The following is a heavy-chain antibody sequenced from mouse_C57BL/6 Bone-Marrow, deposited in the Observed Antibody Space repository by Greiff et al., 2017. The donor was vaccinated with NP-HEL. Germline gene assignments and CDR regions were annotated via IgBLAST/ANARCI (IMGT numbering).Heavy chain of an antibody. CDR1: GYTFTSYG. CDR3: AREGVLWFAY. D-gene: IGHD2-14*01. V-gene: IGHV1-81*01. Sequence: VQVVESGAELARPGASVKLSCKASGYTFTSYGISWVKQRTGQGLEWIGEIYPRSGNTYYNEKFKGKATLTADKSSSTAYMELRSLTSEDSAVYFCAREGVLWFAYWGQGTLVTVSA. CDR2: IYPRSGNT. J-gene: IGHJ3*01.